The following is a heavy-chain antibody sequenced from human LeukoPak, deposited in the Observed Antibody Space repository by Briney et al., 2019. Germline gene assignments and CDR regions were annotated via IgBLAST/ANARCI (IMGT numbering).Heavy chain of an antibody. Sequence: GGSLRLSCVASGFTLSSYGMHWVRQAPGKGLEWVGVMSYDESKRYYADSVKGRFTISRDNSKNTLYVQMNSLSADDTAVYYCARGRYDFWRRHLWAQGPLVPVSS. CDR1: GFTLSSYG. D-gene: IGHD3-3*01. J-gene: IGHJ4*02. CDR2: MSYDESKR. CDR3: ARGRYDFWRRHL. V-gene: IGHV3-30-3*01.